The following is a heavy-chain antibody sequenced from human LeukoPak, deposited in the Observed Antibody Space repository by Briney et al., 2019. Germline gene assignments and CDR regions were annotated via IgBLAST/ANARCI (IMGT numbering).Heavy chain of an antibody. CDR2: ISYDGSNK. CDR1: GFTFSSYG. J-gene: IGHJ6*03. Sequence: GSLRLSCAASGFTFSSYGMHWVRQAPGKGLEWVAVISYDGSNKYYADSVKGRFTISRDNSKNTLYLQMNSLRAEDTAVYYCAKDLVDTANYYMDVWGKGTTVTVSS. D-gene: IGHD5-18*01. V-gene: IGHV3-30*18. CDR3: AKDLVDTANYYMDV.